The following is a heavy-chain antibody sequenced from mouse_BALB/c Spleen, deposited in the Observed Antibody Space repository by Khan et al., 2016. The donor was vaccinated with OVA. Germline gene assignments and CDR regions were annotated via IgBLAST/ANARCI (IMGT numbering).Heavy chain of an antibody. CDR1: GFAFSSFG. Sequence: VELVQSGGDLVQPGSSRTLSCAASGFAFSSFGMHWVRQAPAQGLEWVAYINIGSSTIYYADTVKGRFTISSDNPTNTLFLQMTSLTSEDTAMYSRETSGWGDWGAGTPV. CDR3: ETSGWGD. J-gene: IGHJ1*01. D-gene: IGHD1-2*01. CDR2: INIGSSTI. V-gene: IGHV5-17*02.